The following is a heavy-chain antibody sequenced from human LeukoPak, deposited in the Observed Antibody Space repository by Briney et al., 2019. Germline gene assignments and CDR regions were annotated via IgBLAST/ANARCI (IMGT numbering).Heavy chain of an antibody. CDR1: GGSISSYY. CDR2: IYYSGST. Sequence: PSETLSLTCTVSGGSISSYYWSWIRQPPGKGLEWIGYIYYSGSTNYNPSLKSRVTISVDTSKNQFSLKLSSVTAADTAVYYCARASGVVVAATSYYYYGMDVWGQGTTVTVSS. J-gene: IGHJ6*02. D-gene: IGHD2-15*01. V-gene: IGHV4-59*08. CDR3: ARASGVVVAATSYYYYGMDV.